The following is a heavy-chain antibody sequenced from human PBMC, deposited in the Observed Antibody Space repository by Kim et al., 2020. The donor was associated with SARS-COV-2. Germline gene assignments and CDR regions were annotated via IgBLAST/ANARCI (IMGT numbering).Heavy chain of an antibody. Sequence: SETLSLTCTVSGGSVSSGSYYWSWIRQPPGKGLEWIGYIYYSGSTNYNPSLKSRVTISVDTSKNQFSLKLSSVTAADTAVYYCARGNQGANDAFDIWGQGTMVTVSS. J-gene: IGHJ3*02. CDR3: ARGNQGANDAFDI. D-gene: IGHD1-26*01. CDR1: GGSVSSGSYY. CDR2: IYYSGST. V-gene: IGHV4-61*01.